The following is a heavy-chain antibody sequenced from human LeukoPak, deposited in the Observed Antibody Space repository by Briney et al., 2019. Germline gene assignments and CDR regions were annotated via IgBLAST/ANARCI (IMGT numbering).Heavy chain of an antibody. CDR1: GFSFSTFA. D-gene: IGHD4/OR15-4a*01. J-gene: IGHJ4*02. V-gene: IGHV3-23*01. CDR2: IHGSGGKT. Sequence: PGGSPRLSCTASGFSFSTFAMTWVRQAPGKGLEWVSAIHGSGGKTYYADSVKGRFTISRDNSKNTVYLQMNRLRAEDTAIYHCAKDQGNDYGDQLHYWGQGTLVTVSS. CDR3: AKDQGNDYGDQLHY.